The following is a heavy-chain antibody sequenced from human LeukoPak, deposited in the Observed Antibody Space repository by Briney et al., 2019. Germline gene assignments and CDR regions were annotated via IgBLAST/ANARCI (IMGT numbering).Heavy chain of an antibody. D-gene: IGHD1-14*01. J-gene: IGHJ4*02. CDR1: GGSISNYY. V-gene: IGHV4-59*08. CDR2: IYYSGST. CDR3: ARSAAWLTTFDY. Sequence: SETLSLTCTVSGGSISNYYWSWIRQPPGKGLEWIGYIYYSGSTNYNPSLKSRVTISEDTSKNQFSLKVNSVTAADTAVYYCARSAAWLTTFDYWGQGTLVTVPS.